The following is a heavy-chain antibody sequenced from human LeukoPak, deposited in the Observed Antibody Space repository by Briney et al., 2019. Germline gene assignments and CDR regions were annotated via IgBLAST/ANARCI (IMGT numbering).Heavy chain of an antibody. CDR3: ARRGRLWFGDRSYMDV. Sequence: GGSLRLSCAASGFTFSSYEMNWVRQAPGKGLEWVSYISSSGSTIYYADSVKGRFTISRDNAKNSLYLQMNSLRAEDTAVYYCARRGRLWFGDRSYMDVWGKGTTVTISS. V-gene: IGHV3-48*03. J-gene: IGHJ6*03. CDR2: ISSSGSTI. D-gene: IGHD3-10*01. CDR1: GFTFSSYE.